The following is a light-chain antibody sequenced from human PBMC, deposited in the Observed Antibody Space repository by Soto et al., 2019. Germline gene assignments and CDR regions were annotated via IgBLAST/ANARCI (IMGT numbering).Light chain of an antibody. Sequence: EIVLTQSPATLSLSPGERATLSCGASHSVSSSYLAWYQQKPGLAPRLLIYDASSRATGIPDRFSGSGSGTDFTLTISRLEPEDFAVYYCQQYGRSPFTFGQGNKLEIK. CDR1: HSVSSSY. CDR2: DAS. V-gene: IGKV3D-20*01. J-gene: IGKJ2*01. CDR3: QQYGRSPFT.